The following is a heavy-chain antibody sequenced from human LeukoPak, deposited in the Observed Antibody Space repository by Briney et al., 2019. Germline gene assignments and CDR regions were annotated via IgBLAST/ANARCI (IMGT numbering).Heavy chain of an antibody. J-gene: IGHJ6*03. V-gene: IGHV1-46*01. CDR3: ARDSGYHYYYYMDV. CDR1: GYTFTSNY. D-gene: IGHD5-12*01. CDR2: ISPSGGST. Sequence: GDSVKVSCKAFGYTFTSNYMHWVRQAPGQGPEWMGVISPSGGSTTYAQKFQGRVTLTRDMSTSTDYLELSSLRSEDTAVYYCARDSGYHYYYYMDVWGKGTTVTISS.